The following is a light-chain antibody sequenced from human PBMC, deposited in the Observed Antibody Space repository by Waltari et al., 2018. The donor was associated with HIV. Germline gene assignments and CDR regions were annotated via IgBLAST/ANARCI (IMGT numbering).Light chain of an antibody. V-gene: IGLV2-8*01. CDR1: SSDVGGYNS. CDR3: SSYAGSNHV. Sequence: QSALTQPPSASGSPGQSVTISCTGTSSDVGGYNSVSWYQQHPGKVPKRMIYEVTKRPSGVPDRFSGSKSGSAACLTVSGRQAEDEADYYCSSYAGSNHVFGTGTKVTVL. J-gene: IGLJ1*01. CDR2: EVT.